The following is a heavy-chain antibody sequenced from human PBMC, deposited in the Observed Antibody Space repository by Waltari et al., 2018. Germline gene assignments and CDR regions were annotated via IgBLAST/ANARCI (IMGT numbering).Heavy chain of an antibody. J-gene: IGHJ6*02. CDR3: ARSPWYYYGMDV. V-gene: IGHV4-38-2*02. CDR1: GGTFSSYAI. CDR2: IYHSGST. Sequence: QVQLVQSGAEVKKPGSSVKVSCKASGGTFSSYAISWVRQAPGQGLEWIGSIYHSGSTYYNPSLKSRVTISVDTSKNQFSLKLSSVTAADTAVYYCARSPWYYYGMDVWGQGTTVTVSS.